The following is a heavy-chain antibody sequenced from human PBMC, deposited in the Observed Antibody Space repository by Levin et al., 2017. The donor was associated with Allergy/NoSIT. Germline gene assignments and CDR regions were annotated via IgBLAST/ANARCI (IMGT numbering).Heavy chain of an antibody. CDR3: ARGKKSLRGSFDY. CDR2: ISSSSSTI. J-gene: IGHJ4*02. V-gene: IGHV3-48*01. CDR1: GFTFSSYS. D-gene: IGHD2/OR15-2a*01. Sequence: GGSLRLSCAASGFTFSSYSMNWVRQAPGKGLEWVSYISSSSSTIYYADSVKGRFTISRDNAKNSLYLQMNSLRAEDTAVYYCARGKKSLRGSFDYWGQGTLVTVSS.